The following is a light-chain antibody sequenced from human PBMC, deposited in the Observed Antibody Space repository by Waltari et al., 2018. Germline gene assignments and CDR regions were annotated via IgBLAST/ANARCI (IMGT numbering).Light chain of an antibody. CDR2: DAS. V-gene: IGKV1-33*01. CDR3: QQYDNLLT. J-gene: IGKJ4*01. CDR1: QDISNY. Sequence: DIQMTQSPSSLSASVGDRVTITCQASQDISNYLHWYQQKPGKAPKLLIYDASNLETGVPSRFSGSGSGTDFTFTISSLQPEDIATYYCQQYDNLLTFGGGTKVEIK.